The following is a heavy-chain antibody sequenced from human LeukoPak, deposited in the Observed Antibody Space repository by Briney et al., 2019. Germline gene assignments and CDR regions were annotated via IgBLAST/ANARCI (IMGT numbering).Heavy chain of an antibody. D-gene: IGHD3-22*01. Sequence: GGSLRLSCAGSGITFSTYWMHWVRQARGKGLVWVSRINSEGSTISYADSVKGRFTISRDNSKNTLYLQMNSLRAEDTAVYYCANHPGGYYTHFDYWGQGTLVTVSS. CDR2: INSEGSTI. CDR3: ANHPGGYYTHFDY. V-gene: IGHV3-74*01. J-gene: IGHJ4*02. CDR1: GITFSTYW.